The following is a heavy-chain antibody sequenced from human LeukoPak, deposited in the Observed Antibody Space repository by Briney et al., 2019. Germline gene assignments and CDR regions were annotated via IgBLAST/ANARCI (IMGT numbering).Heavy chain of an antibody. V-gene: IGHV3-48*03. Sequence: PGGSLRLSCAASGFTFSSYEMNWVRQAPGKGLEWVSYISSSGSTIYYADSVKGRFTISRDNAKNSLYLQMNSLRAEDTAVYYCARVESYYYYYMDVWGKGTTVIVSS. CDR2: ISSSGSTI. CDR3: ARVESYYYYYMDV. J-gene: IGHJ6*03. CDR1: GFTFSSYE. D-gene: IGHD5-24*01.